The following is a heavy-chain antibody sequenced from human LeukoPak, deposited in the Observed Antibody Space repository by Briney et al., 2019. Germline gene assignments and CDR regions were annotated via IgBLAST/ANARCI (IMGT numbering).Heavy chain of an antibody. Sequence: ASVKVSCKASGGTFSSYAISWVRQATGQGLEWMGWMNPNSGNTGYAQKFQGRVTMTRNTSISTAYMELSSLRSEDTAVYYCARGGSYDFWSGYYRGNWFDPWGQGTLVTVSS. CDR3: ARGGSYDFWSGYYRGNWFDP. CDR2: MNPNSGNT. V-gene: IGHV1-8*02. J-gene: IGHJ5*02. CDR1: GGTFSSYA. D-gene: IGHD3-3*01.